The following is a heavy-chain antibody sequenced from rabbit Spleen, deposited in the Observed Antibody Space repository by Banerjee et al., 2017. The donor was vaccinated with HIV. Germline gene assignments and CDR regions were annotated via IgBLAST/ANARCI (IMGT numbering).Heavy chain of an antibody. CDR3: ARDLVAVIGWNFNL. CDR1: GFSFSSSYY. J-gene: IGHJ4*01. CDR2: INTATGKA. Sequence: QSLEESGGDLVKPGASLTLTCTASGFSFSSSYYMCWVRQAPGKGLEWIACINTATGKAVYASWAKGRCTISRTSSTTVTLQMTSLTAADTATYFCARDLVAVIGWNFNLWGPGTLVTVS. V-gene: IGHV1S40*01. D-gene: IGHD1-1*01.